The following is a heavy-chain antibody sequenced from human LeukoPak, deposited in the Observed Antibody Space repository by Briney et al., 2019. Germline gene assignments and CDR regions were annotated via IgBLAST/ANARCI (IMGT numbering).Heavy chain of an antibody. CDR1: GFSFTKYA. D-gene: IGHD6-6*01. CDR2: ISKDGSMR. Sequence: GGSLRLSCAASGFSFTKYAMDWVRQAPGKGLEWVAIISKDGSMRYYADSVKGRFTISRDNAKNSLYLQMNSLRAEGTAVYYCARSSSSRGWFDPWGQGTLVTVSS. CDR3: ARSSSSRGWFDP. V-gene: IGHV3-30*04. J-gene: IGHJ5*02.